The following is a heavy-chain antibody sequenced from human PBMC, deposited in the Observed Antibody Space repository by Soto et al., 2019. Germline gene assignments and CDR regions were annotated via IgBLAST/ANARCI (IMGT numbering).Heavy chain of an antibody. Sequence: GSLRLSCAASGFTFNHYAMSWVRQAPGKGLEWVSIIIANGGTFYADSVKGRFTISRDNSKNTVYLQMSSLRVEDTAIYYCAKDYTVAAVPSSVILFDYWGQGALVTVSS. J-gene: IGHJ4*02. D-gene: IGHD2-15*01. CDR2: IIANGGT. V-gene: IGHV3-23*01. CDR1: GFTFNHYA. CDR3: AKDYTVAAVPSSVILFDY.